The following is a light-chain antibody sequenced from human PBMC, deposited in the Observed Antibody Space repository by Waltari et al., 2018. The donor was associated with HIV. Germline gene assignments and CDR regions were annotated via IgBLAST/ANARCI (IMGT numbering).Light chain of an antibody. Sequence: QSVLTQPPSVSVAPGQKVTISCSGSNSNIGKNYVSWYQQLPGSAPKLLIYDNKKRTSGIPDRFYGSKSGTSATLGITGLQTGDEADYYCGTLDSSLSAGVFGGGTKVTVL. CDR2: DNK. CDR3: GTLDSSLSAGV. J-gene: IGLJ2*01. V-gene: IGLV1-51*01. CDR1: NSNIGKNY.